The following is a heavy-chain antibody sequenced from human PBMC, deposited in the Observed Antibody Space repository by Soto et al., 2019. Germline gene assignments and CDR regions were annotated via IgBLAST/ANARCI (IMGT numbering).Heavy chain of an antibody. CDR1: GFTFSSYA. CDR2: ISGSGFTT. CDR3: AKTGGNLAPKSPIDY. J-gene: IGHJ4*02. D-gene: IGHD3-16*01. Sequence: GGSLRLSCAASGFTFSSYAMSWVRQAPRKGLEWVTSISGSGFTTYYADSVKGRFTISRDNSKNMLYLQMSSLRAEDTAVYYCAKTGGNLAPKSPIDYWGQGTLVTVSS. V-gene: IGHV3-23*01.